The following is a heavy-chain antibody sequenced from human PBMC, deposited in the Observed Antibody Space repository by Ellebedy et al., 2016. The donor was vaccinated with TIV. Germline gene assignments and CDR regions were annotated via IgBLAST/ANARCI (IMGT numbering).Heavy chain of an antibody. J-gene: IGHJ4*02. Sequence: MPSETLSLTCAVYGGSFSGYYWSWSRQPPGKGLEWIGEINYRGSTNYNPSLKSRVPISVDPSKNQFSLKLSSVTAADTAVYYCASHERGRPDYWGQGTLVTVSS. V-gene: IGHV4-34*01. CDR3: ASHERGRPDY. CDR1: GGSFSGYY. CDR2: INYRGST.